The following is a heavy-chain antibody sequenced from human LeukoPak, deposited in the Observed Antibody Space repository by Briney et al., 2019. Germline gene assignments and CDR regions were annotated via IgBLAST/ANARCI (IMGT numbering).Heavy chain of an antibody. J-gene: IGHJ4*02. Sequence: PGGSLRLSCAASGFTFSSYAMHWVRQAPGKGLEWVAVISYDGSNKYYADSVKGRFTISRDNSKNTLYLQMNNLRAEDTAVYYCARDFDYWGQGTLVTVSS. CDR1: GFTFSSYA. V-gene: IGHV3-30*04. CDR3: ARDFDY. CDR2: ISYDGSNK.